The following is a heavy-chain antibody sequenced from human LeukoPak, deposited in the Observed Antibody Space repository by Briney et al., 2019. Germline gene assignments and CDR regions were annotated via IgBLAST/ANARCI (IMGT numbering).Heavy chain of an antibody. J-gene: IGHJ4*02. CDR3: ATVGATPTFEYCFDY. CDR1: GYTLTELS. V-gene: IGHV1-24*01. Sequence: GASVKVSCKVSGYTLTELSMHWVRQAPGKGLEWMGGFDPEDGETIYAQKFQGRVTMTEDTSTDTAYMELSSLRSEDTAVYYCATVGATPTFEYCFDYWGQGTLVTVSS. D-gene: IGHD1-26*01. CDR2: FDPEDGET.